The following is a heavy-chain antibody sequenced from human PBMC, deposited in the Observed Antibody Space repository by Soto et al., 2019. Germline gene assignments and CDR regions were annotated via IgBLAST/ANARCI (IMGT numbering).Heavy chain of an antibody. D-gene: IGHD3-10*01. CDR2: IYYSGST. V-gene: IGHV4-39*01. J-gene: IGHJ4*02. CDR3: AIHGVYASGSFPIDY. Sequence: SETLSLSCTVSGGSISSSSYYWGWIRQPPGKGLEWIGSIYYSGSTYYNPSLKSRVTISVDTSKNQFSLKLSSVTAADTAVYYCAIHGVYASGSFPIDYWGQGILVTVSS. CDR1: GGSISSSSYY.